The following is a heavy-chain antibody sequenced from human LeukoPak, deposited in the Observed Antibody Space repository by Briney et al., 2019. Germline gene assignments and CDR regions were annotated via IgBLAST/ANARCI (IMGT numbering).Heavy chain of an antibody. V-gene: IGHV3-30*02. D-gene: IGHD6-6*01. CDR1: GFTFSSYA. CDR2: IRHDEANS. J-gene: IGHJ4*02. CDR3: AKEYTPSSPLGELDS. Sequence: PGGSLRLSCAGSGFTFSSYAMSWVRQAPGKGLEWVAVIRHDEANSFYADSVQGRFTISRDTSKKLLYLQMNSLRVEDTAVYYCAKEYTPSSPLGELDSWGQGTLVTVSS.